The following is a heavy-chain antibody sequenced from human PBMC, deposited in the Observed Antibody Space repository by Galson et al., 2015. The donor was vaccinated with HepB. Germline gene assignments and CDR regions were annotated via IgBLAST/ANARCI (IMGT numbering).Heavy chain of an antibody. V-gene: IGHV3-15*01. CDR2: IKSKTDGRTT. CDR1: GFTFSNAW. Sequence: SLRLSCAASGFTFSNAWMSWVRQAPGKGLEWVGRIKSKTDGRTTDYAAPVKGRFTISRDDSKNTLYLQMNSLKTEDTAVYYCTTEIRGPLGYWGQGTLVTVSS. J-gene: IGHJ4*02. D-gene: IGHD4-17*01. CDR3: TTEIRGPLGY.